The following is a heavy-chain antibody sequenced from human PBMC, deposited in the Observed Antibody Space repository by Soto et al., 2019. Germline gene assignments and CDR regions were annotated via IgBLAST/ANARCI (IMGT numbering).Heavy chain of an antibody. CDR3: ARRAGNRRGYPIDS. Sequence: QVQLQESGPGLVKPSQTLSLTCAVSGGSIRSDGSYWTWIRQLPGGGLEWIGYIYYSGSTSYNPSVESRASISVDSSENQFSLRLTSVTAADTAVYYCARRAGNRRGYPIDSWGQGTLVTVSS. V-gene: IGHV4-31*11. D-gene: IGHD5-18*01. CDR2: IYYSGST. CDR1: GGSIRSDGSY. J-gene: IGHJ4*02.